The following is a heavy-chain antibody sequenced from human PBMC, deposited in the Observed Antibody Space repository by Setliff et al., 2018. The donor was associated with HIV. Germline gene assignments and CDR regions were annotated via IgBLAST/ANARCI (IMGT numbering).Heavy chain of an antibody. D-gene: IGHD3-3*01. J-gene: IGHJ6*02. CDR2: INPSGGST. V-gene: IGHV1-46*01. Sequence: ASVKVSCKASGYTFTSYYMHWVRQAPGQGLEWMGIINPSGGSTSYAQKFQGRVTMTRDTSTSTVYMELSSLRSEDTAVYYCARERITIFGVVTLGRTDYYYGMDVWGQGTTVTVS. CDR3: ARERITIFGVVTLGRTDYYYGMDV. CDR1: GYTFTSYY.